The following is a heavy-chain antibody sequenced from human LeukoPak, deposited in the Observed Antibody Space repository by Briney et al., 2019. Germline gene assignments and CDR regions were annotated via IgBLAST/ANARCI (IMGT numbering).Heavy chain of an antibody. CDR3: AREAEDIVVVPAEMGNWFDP. CDR2: ISYDGSNK. CDR1: GFTFSSYA. D-gene: IGHD2-2*01. J-gene: IGHJ5*02. V-gene: IGHV3-30-3*01. Sequence: GGSLRLSCAASGFTFSSYAMHWVRQAPGKGLEWVAVISYDGSNKYYADSVKGRFTISRGNAKNSLYLQMNSLRAEDTAVYYCAREAEDIVVVPAEMGNWFDPWGQGTLVTVSS.